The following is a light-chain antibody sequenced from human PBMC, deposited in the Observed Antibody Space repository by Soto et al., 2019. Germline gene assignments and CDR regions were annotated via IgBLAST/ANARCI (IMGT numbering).Light chain of an antibody. CDR1: QTLLYSSNNKNY. V-gene: IGKV4-1*01. J-gene: IGKJ5*01. Sequence: DIVMTQSPDSLSVPLGERATISCKPSQTLLYSSNNKNYLAWFQQKPGQPPKLLIYWASTRNSGVPDRFSGSGSGTDLTLSISGLQAKDAAIYYCQQYYHVPVTFGQGTRREI. CDR3: QQYYHVPVT. CDR2: WAS.